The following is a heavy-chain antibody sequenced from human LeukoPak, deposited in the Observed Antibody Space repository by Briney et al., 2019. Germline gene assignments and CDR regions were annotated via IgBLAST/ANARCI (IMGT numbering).Heavy chain of an antibody. CDR3: ARVAGTYCSSTSCYNVYYYVDV. CDR1: GGSISSYY. Sequence: SETLSLTCTVSGGSISSYYWSWIRQPPGKGLELIGYIYYSGSTNYNPSLKSRVTISVDTSKNQFSLKLSSVTAADTAVYYCARVAGTYCSSTSCYNVYYYVDVWGKGTTVTVSS. D-gene: IGHD2-2*02. CDR2: IYYSGST. J-gene: IGHJ6*03. V-gene: IGHV4-59*08.